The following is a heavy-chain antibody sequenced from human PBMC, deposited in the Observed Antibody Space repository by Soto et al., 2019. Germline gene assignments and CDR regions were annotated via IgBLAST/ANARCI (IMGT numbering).Heavy chain of an antibody. CDR3: ARDRKGYYSSSSSRYCSGGSCYSLLGY. CDR1: GGTFSSYA. V-gene: IGHV1-69*01. J-gene: IGHJ4*02. D-gene: IGHD2-15*01. CDR2: IIPIFGTA. Sequence: QVQLVQSGAEVKKPGSSVKVSCKASGGTFSSYAISWVRQAPGQGLEWMGGIIPIFGTANYAQKFQGRVTITADESTSTAYMELSSLRSEDTAVYYCARDRKGYYSSSSSRYCSGGSCYSLLGYCGQGTLVTVSS.